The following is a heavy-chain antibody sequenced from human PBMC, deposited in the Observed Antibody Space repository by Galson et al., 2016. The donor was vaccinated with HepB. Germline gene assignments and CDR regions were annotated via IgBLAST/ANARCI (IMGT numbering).Heavy chain of an antibody. CDR1: GFTVSNNY. D-gene: IGHD3-10*01. J-gene: IGHJ4*02. CDR2: IYSGGST. V-gene: IGHV3-53*01. Sequence: SLRLSCAVFGFTVSNNYMSWVRQAPGKGLEWVSVIYSGGSTYYADSVKGRFTISRDNSKNTVYLQMNSLRDEDTAVYYCARLWFGELARVFWGQGPLVTVSS. CDR3: ARLWFGELARVF.